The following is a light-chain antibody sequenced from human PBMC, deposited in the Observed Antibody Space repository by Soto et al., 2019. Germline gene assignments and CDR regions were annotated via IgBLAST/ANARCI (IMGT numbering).Light chain of an antibody. V-gene: IGKV1-39*01. CDR2: AAS. Sequence: DIQMTQSPSSLSASVGDRVTITCRASQSITTYLNWYRQKPGKAPKLLIYAASSLQSGVPSRFSGSGSETEFTLSISSLQSEDFAVYYCQQYNNWPRTFGQGTKVEIK. CDR1: QSITTY. J-gene: IGKJ1*01. CDR3: QQYNNWPRT.